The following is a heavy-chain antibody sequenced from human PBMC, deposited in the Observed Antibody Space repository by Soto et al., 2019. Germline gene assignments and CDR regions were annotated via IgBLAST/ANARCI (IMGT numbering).Heavy chain of an antibody. CDR2: IKQDGSEK. CDR3: ERDCASSSGDNSYYYYGMDV. J-gene: IGHJ6*04. Sequence: WGSVRLSCAASGFTFSSYWMSWVRQAPGKGLEWVANIKQDGSEKYYVDSVKGRFTISRDNAKNSLYLQMNSLRAEDTAVYYCERDCASSSGDNSYYYYGMDVWGKGTTLTVSS. CDR1: GFTFSSYW. D-gene: IGHD6-6*01. V-gene: IGHV3-7*03.